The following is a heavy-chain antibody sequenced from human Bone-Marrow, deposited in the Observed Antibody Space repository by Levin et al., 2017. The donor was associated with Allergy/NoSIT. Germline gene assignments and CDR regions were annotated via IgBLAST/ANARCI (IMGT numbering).Heavy chain of an antibody. Sequence: QPGGSLRLSCAMSGFSFSKYGIHWVRQAPGKGLDWVAIIWNDATNRYYADSVEGRFTISTDSSKTTVYLEMSSLRVEDTAVYYCATYDSFTMIVNNWGQGTLVTVSS. CDR2: IWNDATNR. CDR1: GFSFSKYG. V-gene: IGHV3-33*03. D-gene: IGHD3-22*01. CDR3: ATYDSFTMIVNN. J-gene: IGHJ4*02.